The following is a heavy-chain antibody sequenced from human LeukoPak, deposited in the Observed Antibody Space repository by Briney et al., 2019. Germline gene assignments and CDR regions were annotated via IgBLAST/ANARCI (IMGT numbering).Heavy chain of an antibody. D-gene: IGHD6-13*01. CDR1: GYSISSGYY. Sequence: SDTLSLICTVSGYSISSGYYWGWIRQPPGKGLGWIGSIYRSGSTYYNPSLKSRVTISVDTSKNQFSLKLSSVTAADTAVYYCARGSAYSSSWYDQAFDSWGQGTMVTVSS. CDR2: IYRSGST. V-gene: IGHV4-38-2*02. CDR3: ARGSAYSSSWYDQAFDS. J-gene: IGHJ3*02.